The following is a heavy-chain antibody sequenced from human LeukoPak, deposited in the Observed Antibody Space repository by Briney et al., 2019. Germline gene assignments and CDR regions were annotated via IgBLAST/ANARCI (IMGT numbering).Heavy chain of an antibody. CDR3: AKDPALLPPGIAAAGIGWFDP. Sequence: PGGSLRLSCAASGFIFNTYAMSWVRQAPGKGLEWVSTIRGSGESTHYADSVQGRFTISRDNSLYTVYLQMDSLRGDDTAVYYCAKDPALLPPGIAAAGIGWFDPWGQGTLVTVSS. D-gene: IGHD6-13*01. CDR2: IRGSGEST. V-gene: IGHV3-23*01. CDR1: GFIFNTYA. J-gene: IGHJ5*02.